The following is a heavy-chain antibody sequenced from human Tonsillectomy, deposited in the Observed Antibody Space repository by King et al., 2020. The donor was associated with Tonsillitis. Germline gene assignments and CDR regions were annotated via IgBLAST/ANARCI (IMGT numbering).Heavy chain of an antibody. J-gene: IGHJ6*02. CDR3: AGDKSVQLLWFGAKYYYYGMDG. CDR1: GFTFSSYW. CDR2: IKQDGSEK. Sequence: VQLVESGGGLVQPGGSLRLSCAASGFTFSSYWMSWVRQAPGKGLEWVANIKQDGSEKYYVDSVKGRFTISRDNAKNSLYLQMNSLRAGDTAVYYCAGDKSVQLLWFGAKYYYYGMDGWGQGTTVTVSS. V-gene: IGHV3-7*03. D-gene: IGHD3-10*01.